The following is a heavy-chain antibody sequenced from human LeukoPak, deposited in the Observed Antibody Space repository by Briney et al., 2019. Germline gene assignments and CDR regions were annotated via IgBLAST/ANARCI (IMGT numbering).Heavy chain of an antibody. CDR1: GGSISSYY. CDR2: IYYSGNT. Sequence: PSETLSLTCTVSGGSISSYYWSWIRQPPGKGLEWIGSIYYSGNTYYNASLKSQVSISIDTSKNQFSLKLTSVTAADTAVYYCARQTGSGLFILPGGQGTLVTVSS. D-gene: IGHD3/OR15-3a*01. CDR3: ARQTGSGLFILP. V-gene: IGHV4-59*04. J-gene: IGHJ4*02.